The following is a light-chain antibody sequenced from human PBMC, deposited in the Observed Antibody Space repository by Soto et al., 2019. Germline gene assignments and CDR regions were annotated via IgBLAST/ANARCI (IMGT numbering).Light chain of an antibody. CDR1: RSNIASNT. CDR2: SNN. J-gene: IGLJ2*01. V-gene: IGLV1-44*01. Sequence: QAVVTQPPSASGTPGQRVTISCSGSRSNIASNTVNWYQQLPGTAPKVLIYSNNQRPSGVPDRFSGSKSGTSASLAISGLQSEDEADYYCAAWDDSLNGVLFGGGTKLTVL. CDR3: AAWDDSLNGVL.